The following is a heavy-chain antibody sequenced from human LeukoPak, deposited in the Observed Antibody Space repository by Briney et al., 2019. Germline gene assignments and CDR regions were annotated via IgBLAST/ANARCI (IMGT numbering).Heavy chain of an antibody. CDR1: GGSISSYY. Sequence: SETPSLTCTVSGGSISSYYWSWIRQPAGKGLEWIGRIYTSGSTNYNPSLKSRVTMSVDTSKNQFSLKLSSVTAADTAVYYCARGGYSYGYGEYYYYMDVWGKGTTVTVSS. V-gene: IGHV4-4*07. D-gene: IGHD5-18*01. CDR3: ARGGYSYGYGEYYYYMDV. J-gene: IGHJ6*03. CDR2: IYTSGST.